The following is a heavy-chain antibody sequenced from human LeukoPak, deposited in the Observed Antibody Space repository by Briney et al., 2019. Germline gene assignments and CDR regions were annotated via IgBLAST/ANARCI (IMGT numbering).Heavy chain of an antibody. J-gene: IGHJ4*02. D-gene: IGHD3-22*01. CDR1: GFTFSSYW. CDR3: ARVSYYYDSSGYYQPRQPDY. CDR2: INSDGSST. Sequence: PGGSLRLSCAASGFTFSSYWMHWVRQAPGKGLVWVSRINSDGSSTSYADSVKGRFTISRDNAKNTLYLQMNSLRAEDTAVYYCARVSYYYDSSGYYQPRQPDYWGQGTLVTVSS. V-gene: IGHV3-74*01.